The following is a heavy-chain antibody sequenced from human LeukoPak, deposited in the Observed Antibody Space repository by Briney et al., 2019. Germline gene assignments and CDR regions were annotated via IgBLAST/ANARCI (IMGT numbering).Heavy chain of an antibody. V-gene: IGHV3-23*01. Sequence: GGSLRLSCAASGFTFSSYAMSWVRQAPGKGLEWVSAISGSGGSTYYADSVKGRFTISRDNSKNTLYLQMSSLRAEDTAVYYCAKGRDSSGWLAAPYYFDYWGQGTLVTVSS. CDR3: AKGRDSSGWLAAPYYFDY. J-gene: IGHJ4*02. CDR1: GFTFSSYA. D-gene: IGHD6-19*01. CDR2: ISGSGGST.